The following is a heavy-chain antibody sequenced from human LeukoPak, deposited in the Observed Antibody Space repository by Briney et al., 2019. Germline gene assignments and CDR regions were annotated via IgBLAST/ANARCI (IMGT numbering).Heavy chain of an antibody. D-gene: IGHD5-18*01. J-gene: IGHJ4*02. CDR2: IKQDGCEK. V-gene: IGHV3-7*03. CDR3: ARDGYSYGQYYFHY. CDR1: GFTFSSYW. Sequence: PGGSLRLSCAASGFTFSSYWMSWVRQAPGKGLEWVANIKQDGCEKYYVDSVKGRFTISRDNAKNSLYLQMNSLRAEDTAVYYCARDGYSYGQYYFHYWGQGTLVTVSS.